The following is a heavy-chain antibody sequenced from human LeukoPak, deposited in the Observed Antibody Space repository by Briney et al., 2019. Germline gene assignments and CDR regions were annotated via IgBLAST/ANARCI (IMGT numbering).Heavy chain of an antibody. CDR2: INPNSGGT. J-gene: IGHJ4*02. Sequence: ASVKVSCKASGYTFTGYYMHWVRQAPGQGLEWMGWINPNSGGTNYAQKFQGRVTMTRDTSISTAHMELSRLRSDDTAVYYCARYYDSSGYYYGGNYFDYWGQGTLVTVSS. CDR1: GYTFTGYY. D-gene: IGHD3-22*01. V-gene: IGHV1-2*02. CDR3: ARYYDSSGYYYGGNYFDY.